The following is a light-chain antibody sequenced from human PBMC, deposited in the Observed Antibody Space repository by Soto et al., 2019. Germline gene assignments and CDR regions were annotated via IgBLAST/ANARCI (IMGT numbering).Light chain of an antibody. V-gene: IGLV1-47*01. J-gene: IGLJ2*01. CDR1: TSNIEKFY. Sequence: QSVLTQPPSASATPGQRVTISCSGSTSNIEKFYVYWYQQLPGTAPKLLVYRDNQRPSGVPDRFSGSKSGTSASLAISGLRSDDDADYCCAAWDDSLRGVVFGGGTKLTVL. CDR2: RDN. CDR3: AAWDDSLRGVV.